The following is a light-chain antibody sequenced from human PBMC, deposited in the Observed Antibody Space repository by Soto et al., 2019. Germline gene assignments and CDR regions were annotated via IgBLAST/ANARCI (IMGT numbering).Light chain of an antibody. Sequence: DIVLTQSPATLSLSPGERATLSARPSHSVRTSLAWYQQKPGQTPRLLIYDASNRATGIPARFNGSGSGTDFTLTVSSLEPEDFAVYYCQQRSNWPLTFGGGTKVEIK. CDR1: HSVRTS. CDR3: QQRSNWPLT. V-gene: IGKV3-11*01. J-gene: IGKJ4*01. CDR2: DAS.